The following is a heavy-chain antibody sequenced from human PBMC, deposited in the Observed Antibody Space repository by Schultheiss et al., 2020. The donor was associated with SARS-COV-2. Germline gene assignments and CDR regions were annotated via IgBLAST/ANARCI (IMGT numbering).Heavy chain of an antibody. CDR3: ARVPYGDPHFDY. CDR2: INHSGST. Sequence: ESLKISCAVYGGSFSGYYWSWIRQPPGKGLEWIGEINHSGSTNYNPSLKSRVTISVDTSKNQFSLKLSSVTAADTAVYYCARVPYGDPHFDYWGQGTLVTVSS. CDR1: GGSFSGYY. D-gene: IGHD4-17*01. V-gene: IGHV4-34*01. J-gene: IGHJ4*02.